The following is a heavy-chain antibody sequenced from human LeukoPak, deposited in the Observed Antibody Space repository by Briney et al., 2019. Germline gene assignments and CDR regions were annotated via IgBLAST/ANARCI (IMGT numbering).Heavy chain of an antibody. D-gene: IGHD1-1*01. CDR3: ARKGPEMENWFDP. V-gene: IGHV1-69*04. J-gene: IGHJ5*02. CDR1: GGTFSSYA. CDR2: IIPILGIA. Sequence: SVKVSCKASGGTFSSYAISWVRQAPGQGLEWMGRIIPILGIANYAQKFQGRVTITADKSTSTAYMELSSLRSEDAAVYYCARKGPEMENWFDPWGQGTLVTVSS.